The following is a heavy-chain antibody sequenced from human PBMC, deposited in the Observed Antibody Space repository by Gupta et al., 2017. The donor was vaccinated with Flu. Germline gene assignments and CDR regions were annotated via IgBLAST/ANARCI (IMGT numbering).Heavy chain of an antibody. J-gene: IGHJ3*02. CDR2: ISSNGGST. D-gene: IGHD3-10*01. CDR3: ARAFFGSGLSAFDI. Sequence: EVQLVESGGGLVQPGGSLRLSCAASGFTFSSYAMPWVRQAPGKGLEYVSAISSNGGSTYYANSVKGRFTISRDNSKNTLYLQMGSLRAEDMAVYYCARAFFGSGLSAFDIWGQGTMVTVSS. CDR1: GFTFSSYA. V-gene: IGHV3-64*01.